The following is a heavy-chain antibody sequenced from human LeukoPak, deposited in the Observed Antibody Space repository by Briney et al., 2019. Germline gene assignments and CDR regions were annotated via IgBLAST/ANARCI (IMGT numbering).Heavy chain of an antibody. CDR1: GFTFSPYC. D-gene: IGHD5-18*01. CDR2: IYNTGST. V-gene: IGHV3-53*04. CDR3: ARVDTSLSVKLDY. Sequence: GGSQRLCCAPSGFTFSPYCMIWVRQPPGKGLEWVSVIYNTGSTYNADSVKGRFTISSHNSKNTVYLQMNNPRAEDTAMYYCARVDTSLSVKLDYAGHGELCTVSS. J-gene: IGHJ4*03.